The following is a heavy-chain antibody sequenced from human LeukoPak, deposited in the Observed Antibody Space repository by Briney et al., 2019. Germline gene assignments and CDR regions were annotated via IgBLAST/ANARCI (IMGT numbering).Heavy chain of an antibody. D-gene: IGHD5-18*01. V-gene: IGHV3-30*03. CDR2: ISYDGSNK. CDR1: GFTFSSYG. CDR3: ATHHSYAMGY. Sequence: GGSLRLSCAASGFTFSSYGMHRVRQAPGKGLEWVAVISYDGSNKYYADSVKGRFTISRDNSKNTLYLQMNSLRAEDTAVYYCATHHSYAMGYWGQGTLVTVSS. J-gene: IGHJ4*02.